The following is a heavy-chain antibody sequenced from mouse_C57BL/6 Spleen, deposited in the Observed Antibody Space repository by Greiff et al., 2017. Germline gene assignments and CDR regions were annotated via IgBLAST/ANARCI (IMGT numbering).Heavy chain of an antibody. CDR1: GYTFTDYE. CDR2: IDPATGGT. Sequence: QVQLQQSGAELVRPGASVTLSCKASGYTFTDYEMHWVKQTPVPGLEWIGAIDPATGGTAYTQKFKGKAILTADKSSSTAYMELRSLTSEDSAVYYCTGRGSKVACDYWGQGTTVTVSS. J-gene: IGHJ2*01. CDR3: TGRGSKVACDY. V-gene: IGHV1-15*01.